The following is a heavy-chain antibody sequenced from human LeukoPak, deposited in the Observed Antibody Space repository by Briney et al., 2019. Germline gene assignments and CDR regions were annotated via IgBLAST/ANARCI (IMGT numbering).Heavy chain of an antibody. J-gene: IGHJ4*02. D-gene: IGHD3-22*01. CDR3: ARLYYYDSSGYYPNPHYFDY. CDR2: INHSGST. CDR1: GGSFSGYY. V-gene: IGHV4-34*01. Sequence: SETLSLTCAVYGGSFSGYYWSWIRQPPGKGLECIGEINHSGSTNYNPSLKSRVTISVDTSKNQFSLKLSSVTAADTAVYYCARLYYYDSSGYYPNPHYFDYWGQGTLVTVSS.